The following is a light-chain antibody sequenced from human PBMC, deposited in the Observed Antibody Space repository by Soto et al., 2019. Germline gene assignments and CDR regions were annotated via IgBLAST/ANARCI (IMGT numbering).Light chain of an antibody. V-gene: IGKV3-20*01. CDR2: DAS. CDR3: QQSSSYPLT. CDR1: QSVSSTY. J-gene: IGKJ4*01. Sequence: EIVMTQSPATLSVSPGERATLSCRASQSVSSTYLAWYQQKPGQAPRLLIYDASSRATGIPDRFSGGGSGTDFTLTISRLEPEDFAVYYCQQSSSYPLTFGGGTKVDI.